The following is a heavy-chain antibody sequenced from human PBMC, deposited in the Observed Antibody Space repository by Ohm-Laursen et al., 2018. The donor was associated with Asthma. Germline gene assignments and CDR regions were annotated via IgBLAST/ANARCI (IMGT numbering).Heavy chain of an antibody. D-gene: IGHD6-6*01. V-gene: IGHV4-59*01. CDR3: ARVGIAARVIDY. CDR2: FFLRGND. CDR1: GSSISSYY. J-gene: IGHJ4*02. Sequence: SETLSLTCTVSGSSISSYYWSWIRQPPGKGLEWIGYFFLRGNDNSNPSLRSRVTMSMGTSRDQFPLNLRSVTAADTAVYYCARVGIAARVIDYWGQGTLVTVSS.